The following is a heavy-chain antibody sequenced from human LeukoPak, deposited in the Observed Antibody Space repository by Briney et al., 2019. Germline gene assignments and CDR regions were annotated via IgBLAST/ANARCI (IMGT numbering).Heavy chain of an antibody. Sequence: SVKVSCKASGGTFSSYAISWVRQAPGQGLEWMGRIIPIFGTANYAQKFQSRVTITTDESTSTAYMELSSLRSEDTAVYYCARDRTGTTSRRWFDPWGQGTLVTVSS. V-gene: IGHV1-69*05. CDR1: GGTFSSYA. D-gene: IGHD1-1*01. J-gene: IGHJ5*02. CDR3: ARDRTGTTSRRWFDP. CDR2: IIPIFGTA.